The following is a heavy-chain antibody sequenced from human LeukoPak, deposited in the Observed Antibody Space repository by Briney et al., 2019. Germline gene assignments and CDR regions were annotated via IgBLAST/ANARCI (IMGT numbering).Heavy chain of an antibody. V-gene: IGHV3-30*04. D-gene: IGHD6-19*01. CDR2: ISYDGSNK. J-gene: IGHJ4*02. CDR3: ARAGSLTIAVGGIFNY. CDR1: GFTFSSYA. Sequence: GGSLRLSCAASGFTFSSYAMHWVRQAPGKGLEWVAVISYDGSNKYHADSVKGRFTISRDNSKNTLYLQMNSLRAEDTAVYYCARAGSLTIAVGGIFNYWGQGTLVTVSS.